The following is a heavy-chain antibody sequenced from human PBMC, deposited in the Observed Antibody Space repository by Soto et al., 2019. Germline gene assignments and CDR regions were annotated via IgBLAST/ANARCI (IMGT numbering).Heavy chain of an antibody. Sequence: QVQLVQSGAEVKKPGSSVKVSCKASGGTFSSYAISWVRQAPGQGLERMGGIITIFGTANYAQKFQGRVTNTAAESTSTAYMELSILRSEDTAVYYCASVRYCDWSTPYYFDHWGQGNLVTVFS. CDR2: IITIFGTA. D-gene: IGHD3-9*01. J-gene: IGHJ4*02. V-gene: IGHV1-69*01. CDR3: ASVRYCDWSTPYYFDH. CDR1: GGTFSSYA.